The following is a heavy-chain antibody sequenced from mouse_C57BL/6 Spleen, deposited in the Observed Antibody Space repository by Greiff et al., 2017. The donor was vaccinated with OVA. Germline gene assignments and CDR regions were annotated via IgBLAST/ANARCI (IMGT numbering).Heavy chain of an antibody. Sequence: VQLKESGPELVKPGASVKISCKASGYSFTDYNMNWVKQSNGKSLEWIGVINPNYGTTSYNQKFKGKATLTVDQSSSTAYMQLNSLTSEDSAVYYCARERGVTTVVATDFDYWGQGTTLTVSS. V-gene: IGHV1-39*01. CDR1: GYSFTDYN. CDR3: ARERGVTTVVATDFDY. J-gene: IGHJ2*01. CDR2: INPNYGTT. D-gene: IGHD1-1*01.